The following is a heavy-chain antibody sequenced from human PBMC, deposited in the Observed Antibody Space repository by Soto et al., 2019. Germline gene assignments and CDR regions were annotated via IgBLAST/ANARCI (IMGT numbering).Heavy chain of an antibody. J-gene: IGHJ4*02. D-gene: IGHD2-2*01. CDR2: ISGSGGST. CDR3: AKRGIVVVTAAQGYFDY. V-gene: IGHV3-23*01. CDR1: GFTFSSYA. Sequence: EVQLLESGGGLVQPGGSLRLSCAASGFTFSSYAMSWVRQAPGKGLEGVSAISGSGGSTYYAASVKGRFTISRDNSKKKMYMKMNSLRAEDTAVYYCAKRGIVVVTAAQGYFDYWGQGTLVTVSS.